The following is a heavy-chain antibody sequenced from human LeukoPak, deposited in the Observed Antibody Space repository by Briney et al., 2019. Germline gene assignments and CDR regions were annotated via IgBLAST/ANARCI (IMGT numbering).Heavy chain of an antibody. CDR1: GFTFSSYA. J-gene: IGHJ3*02. CDR3: TVVPAAIRLKNDAFDI. CDR2: ISYDGSNK. Sequence: GGSLRLSCAASGFTFSSYAMHWVRQAPGKGLEWVAVISYDGSNKYYADSVKGRFTISRDNSKNTLYLQMNSLRAEDTAVYYCTVVPAAIRLKNDAFDIWGQGTMVTVSS. V-gene: IGHV3-30-3*01. D-gene: IGHD2-2*01.